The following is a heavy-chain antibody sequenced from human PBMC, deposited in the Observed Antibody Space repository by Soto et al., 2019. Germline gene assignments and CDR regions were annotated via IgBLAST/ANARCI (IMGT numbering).Heavy chain of an antibody. CDR3: DRDSRHCNVCTCYPHKC. V-gene: IGHV3-48*02. J-gene: IGHJ1*01. Sequence: GESLRLSCAASGFTFSSYSMNWVRQAPGKWLWWGSYISSSSSTIYYAYSVKGRFTISRDNARSSLYLQMNSLRDADTAVYYGDRDSRHCNVCTCYPHKCWAEGTLV. CDR2: ISSSSSTI. CDR1: GFTFSSYS. D-gene: IGHD2-15*01.